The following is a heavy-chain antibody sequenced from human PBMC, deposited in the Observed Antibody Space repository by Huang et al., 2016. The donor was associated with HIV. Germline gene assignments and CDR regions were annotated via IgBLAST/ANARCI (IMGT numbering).Heavy chain of an antibody. Sequence: QVQLVESGGGVVQPGRSLRLSCAASGFIFSNYGMHWVRQAQGKGLEWVALRSYDGSNKYYTDSVKGRFSISRDNSKNTLYLQMNSLRAEDTAVYYCALKGDSSGWEYFRHWGQGTLVTVSS. D-gene: IGHD6-19*01. CDR1: GFIFSNYG. J-gene: IGHJ1*01. V-gene: IGHV3-30*03. CDR2: RSYDGSNK. CDR3: ALKGDSSGWEYFRH.